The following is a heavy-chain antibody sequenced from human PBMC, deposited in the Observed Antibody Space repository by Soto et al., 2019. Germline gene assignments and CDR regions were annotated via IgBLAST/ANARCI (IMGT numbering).Heavy chain of an antibody. Sequence: QVQLQQSGPRLVKPSQTLSLTCAISGDSVSSKSGAWNWIRQSPSRGLEWLGRTYYRTNWHNDSDVSVRSRIIINPDTSKNHFSLQLHSVTPEDTAVYYCARDRAQYGMDVWGQGTTVTVSS. CDR2: TYYRTNWHN. CDR3: ARDRAQYGMDV. D-gene: IGHD3-10*01. V-gene: IGHV6-1*01. CDR1: GDSVSSKSGA. J-gene: IGHJ6*02.